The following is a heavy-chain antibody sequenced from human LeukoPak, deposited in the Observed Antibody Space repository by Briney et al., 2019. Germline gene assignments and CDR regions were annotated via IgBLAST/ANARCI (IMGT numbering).Heavy chain of an antibody. D-gene: IGHD3-22*01. CDR1: GFTFSSYS. CDR2: ISSSSSYI. V-gene: IGHV3-21*01. Sequence: GGSLRLSCAASGFTFSSYSMNWVRQAPGKGLEWVSSISSSSSYIYYADSVKGRFTISRDNAKNSLYLQMNSLRAEDTAVYYCARDHGVYYDSSGYYNLPQNDAFDIWGQGTVVTVSS. CDR3: ARDHGVYYDSSGYYNLPQNDAFDI. J-gene: IGHJ3*02.